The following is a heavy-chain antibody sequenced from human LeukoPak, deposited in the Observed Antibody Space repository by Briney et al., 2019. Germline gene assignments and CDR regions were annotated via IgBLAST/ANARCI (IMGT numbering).Heavy chain of an antibody. CDR1: GFTFSSYA. D-gene: IGHD5-24*01. CDR3: AGSGGRDGYNAGY. CDR2: ISYDGSNK. Sequence: PGRSLRLSCAASGFTFSSYAMHWVRQAPGKGLEWVAVISYDGSNKYYADSVKGRFTISRDNSKNTLYLQMNSLRAEDTAVYYCAGSGGRDGYNAGYWGQGTLVTVSS. V-gene: IGHV3-30*04. J-gene: IGHJ4*02.